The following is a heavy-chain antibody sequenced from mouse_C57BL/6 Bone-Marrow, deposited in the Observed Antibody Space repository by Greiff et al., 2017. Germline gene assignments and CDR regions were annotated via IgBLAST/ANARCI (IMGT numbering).Heavy chain of an antibody. CDR3: ASVITTVVAPGFDV. D-gene: IGHD1-1*01. CDR2: IDPSDSYT. V-gene: IGHV1-50*01. J-gene: IGHJ1*03. Sequence: QVQLQQPGAELVKPGASVKLSCKASGYTFTSYWMQWVKQRPGQGLEWIGEIDPSDSYTNYNQKFKGKATLTVDTSSSTAYMQLSSLTSEDSAVYYCASVITTVVAPGFDVWGTGTTVTVSS. CDR1: GYTFTSYW.